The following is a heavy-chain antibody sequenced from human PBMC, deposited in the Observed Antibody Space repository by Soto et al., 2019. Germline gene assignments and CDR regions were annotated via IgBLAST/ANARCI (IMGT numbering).Heavy chain of an antibody. CDR3: ARDVSSDTTGFRGYDL. Sequence: GASVKVSCKASGGTVSSYAITWVRQAPGKGLEWMGVFIPIFVSAHYAPKFQGRITITADESTSTAYMELSGLTSEDTAIYHCARDVSSDTTGFRGYDLWGQGTQGTSPQ. CDR1: GGTVSSYA. J-gene: IGHJ4*02. D-gene: IGHD3-10*01. CDR2: FIPIFVSA. V-gene: IGHV1-69*13.